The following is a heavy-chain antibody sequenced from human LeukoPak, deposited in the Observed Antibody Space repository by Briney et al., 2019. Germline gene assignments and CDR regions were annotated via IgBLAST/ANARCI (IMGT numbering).Heavy chain of an antibody. D-gene: IGHD1-26*01. CDR1: GYAFTGYY. CDR3: ARGLQKTSGSYPYFDY. J-gene: IGHJ4*02. V-gene: IGHV1-2*02. CDR2: INPNSGGT. Sequence: GASVKVSCKASGYAFTGYYMHWVRQAPGQGLEWMGWINPNSGGTNYAQKFQGRVTMTRDTSISTAYMELSRLRSDDTAVYYCARGLQKTSGSYPYFDYWGQGTLVTVSS.